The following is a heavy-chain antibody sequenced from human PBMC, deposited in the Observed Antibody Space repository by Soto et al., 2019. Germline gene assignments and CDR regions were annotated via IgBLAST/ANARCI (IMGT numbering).Heavy chain of an antibody. V-gene: IGHV1-3*01. J-gene: IGHJ6*03. CDR1: GYTLTSYA. Sequence: VQLVQSGAEVKKPGASVKVSCKASGYTLTSYAMHWVRQAPGQRLEWMGWINAGNGNTKYSQKFQGRVTITRDTSASTAYIELSSLRSEDTAVYYCARSPFDYGSGTMDVWGKGTTVTVSS. CDR3: ARSPFDYGSGTMDV. CDR2: INAGNGNT. D-gene: IGHD3-10*01.